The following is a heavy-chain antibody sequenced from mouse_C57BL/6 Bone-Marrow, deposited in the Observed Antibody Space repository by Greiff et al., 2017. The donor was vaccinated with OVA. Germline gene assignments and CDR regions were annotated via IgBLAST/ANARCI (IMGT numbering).Heavy chain of an antibody. CDR2: ISSGSSTI. D-gene: IGHD1-1*01. V-gene: IGHV5-17*01. CDR3: ARPYYYGSSYPAWFAY. CDR1: GFTFSDYG. Sequence: DVMLVESGGGLVKPGGSLKLSCAASGFTFSDYGMHWVRQAPEKGLEWVAYISSGSSTIYYADTVKGRFTISRDNAKNTLFLQMTSLRSEDTAMYYCARPYYYGSSYPAWFAYWGQGTLVTVSA. J-gene: IGHJ3*01.